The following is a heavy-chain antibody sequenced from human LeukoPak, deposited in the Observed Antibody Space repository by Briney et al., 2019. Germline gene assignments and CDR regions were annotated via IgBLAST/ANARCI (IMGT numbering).Heavy chain of an antibody. J-gene: IGHJ4*02. CDR1: GGSITSNSYY. CDR2: FYYSEST. Sequence: SETLSLTCTVSGGSITSNSYYWGWIRQPPGKGLEWIGIFYYSESTYYNPSLKSRVTISVDTSKNQFSLRLSSVTAADTAVYYCARVTGYMTEDYFDYWGQGTLITVSS. V-gene: IGHV4-39*07. CDR3: ARVTGYMTEDYFDY. D-gene: IGHD6-13*01.